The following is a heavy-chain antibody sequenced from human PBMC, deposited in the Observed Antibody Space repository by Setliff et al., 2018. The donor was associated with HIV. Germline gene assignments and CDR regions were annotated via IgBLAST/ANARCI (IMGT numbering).Heavy chain of an antibody. Sequence: SETLSLTCTVSGGSISNYYWSWIRQPPGKGLEWIGCGYYSGIAHYDPSLKSRVSISVDASKNQFSLRLNSVTVADTAVYFCARSSRGSLRDLDYWGPGTLVTVSS. V-gene: IGHV4-59*08. CDR3: ARSSRGSLRDLDY. J-gene: IGHJ4*02. CDR1: GGSISNYY. CDR2: GYYSGIA. D-gene: IGHD2-21*02.